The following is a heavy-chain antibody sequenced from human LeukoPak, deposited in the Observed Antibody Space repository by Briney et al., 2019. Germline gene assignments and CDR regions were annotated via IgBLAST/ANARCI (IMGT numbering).Heavy chain of an antibody. V-gene: IGHV3-7*01. D-gene: IGHD3-3*01. CDR1: GFTFSSYW. CDR3: ARPYSVGITIFGVAPGAFDI. Sequence: PGGSLRLSCAASGFTFSSYWMSWVRQAPGMGLEGVANIKQDGSEKYYVDSVKGRFTISRDNAKNSLYLQMNSLRAEDTAVYYCARPYSVGITIFGVAPGAFDIWGQGTVVTVSS. J-gene: IGHJ3*02. CDR2: IKQDGSEK.